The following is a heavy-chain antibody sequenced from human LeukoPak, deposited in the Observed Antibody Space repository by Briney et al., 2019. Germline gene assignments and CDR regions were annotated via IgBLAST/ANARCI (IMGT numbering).Heavy chain of an antibody. D-gene: IGHD3-10*01. V-gene: IGHV3-74*01. Sequence: PGGSLRLSCGASGYSFSASWMHWVRQGPGNGLVWVSRINEDGSYTSYAESVRGRFTISRDNARNTLYLQMNSLRAEDAAVYYCTRDTFGARDSWGQGTLVTVSS. CDR3: TRDTFGARDS. J-gene: IGHJ4*02. CDR2: INEDGSYT. CDR1: GYSFSASW.